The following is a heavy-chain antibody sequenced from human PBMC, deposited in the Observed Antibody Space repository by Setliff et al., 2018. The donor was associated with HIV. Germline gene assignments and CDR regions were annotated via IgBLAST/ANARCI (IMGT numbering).Heavy chain of an antibody. V-gene: IGHV3-21*06. CDR3: TSQGQNTFNI. Sequence: GGSLRLSCVASGFTFSSYCMDWFRQAPGKGLEWVSSISANSIHVYYAESLKGRFTISRDNARNSLYLQMNSLRVEDTAMYYCTSQGQNTFNIWGQGTMVTVSS. CDR1: GFTFSSYC. J-gene: IGHJ3*02. CDR2: ISANSIHV.